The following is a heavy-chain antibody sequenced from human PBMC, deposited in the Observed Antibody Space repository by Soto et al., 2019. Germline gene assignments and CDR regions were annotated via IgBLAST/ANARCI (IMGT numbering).Heavy chain of an antibody. CDR2: ISGSGVPT. CDR3: AKSFCSSSSCFFLWVDP. Sequence: PXESLRLSCAASGFDFSSYAMSGVRQAPGKGLECISLISGSGVPTLYAESVKGRFSVSRDNSKDTLFLEMNNLGVDDTAMYYCAKSFCSSSSCFFLWVDPWGPGTLVTVSS. D-gene: IGHD2-2*01. J-gene: IGHJ5*02. CDR1: GFDFSSYA. V-gene: IGHV3-23*01.